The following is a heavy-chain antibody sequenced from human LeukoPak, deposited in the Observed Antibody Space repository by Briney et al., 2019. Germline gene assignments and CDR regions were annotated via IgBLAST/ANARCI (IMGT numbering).Heavy chain of an antibody. CDR3: ARPPYSSSWDPGWFDP. D-gene: IGHD6-13*01. V-gene: IGHV3-11*06. CDR2: ISSSSDYT. J-gene: IGHJ5*02. CDR1: GFTFSDYY. Sequence: GGSLRLSCVASGFTFSDYYMSWIRQAPGKGLEWVSYISSSSDYTNYADSARGRFTISGDNAKNSLYLQMNSLRAEDTAVYYCARPPYSSSWDPGWFDPWGQGTLITVSS.